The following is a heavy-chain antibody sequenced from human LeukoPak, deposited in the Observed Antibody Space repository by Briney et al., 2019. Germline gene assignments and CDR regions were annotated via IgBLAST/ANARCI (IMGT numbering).Heavy chain of an antibody. CDR1: KFPFSSYG. CDR3: AKDLRSSSWFGGFDY. V-gene: IGHV3-30*18. CDR2: ISYDGSNK. J-gene: IGHJ4*02. D-gene: IGHD6-13*01. Sequence: PGRSLRLSCAASKFPFSSYGMHWVRQAPGKGLEWVAVISYDGSNKYYADSVKGRFTISRDNSKNTLYLEMNSLRAEDTAVYYCAKDLRSSSWFGGFDYWGQGTLVTVSS.